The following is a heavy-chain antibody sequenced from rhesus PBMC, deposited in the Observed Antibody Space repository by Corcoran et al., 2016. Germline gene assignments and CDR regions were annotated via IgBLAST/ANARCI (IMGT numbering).Heavy chain of an antibody. D-gene: IGHD2-21*01. J-gene: IGHJ6*01. Sequence: HLQESGPGLVQPSETLSLTCAVSGGSLRGDYWSWFRPPPGKGLEWIGNSEGNSASTNYNTSLKNRVTISKDTSKNQVSLKLSSVTAADTAVYYCAYLSGSNYGLDSWGQGVVVTVSS. CDR3: AYLSGSNYGLDS. CDR2: SEGNSAST. CDR1: GGSLRGDY. V-gene: IGHV4-81*01.